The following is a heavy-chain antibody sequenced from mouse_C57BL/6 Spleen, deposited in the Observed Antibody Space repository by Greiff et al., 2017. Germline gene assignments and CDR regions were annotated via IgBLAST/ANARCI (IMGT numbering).Heavy chain of an antibody. V-gene: IGHV7-3*01. J-gene: IGHJ2*01. Sequence: EVQLMESGGGLVQPGGSLSLSCAASGFTFTDYYMSWVRQPPGKALEWLGFIRNKANGYTTEYSASVKGRFTISRDNSQSILYLQMNALRAEDSATYYCARYRGYYFDYCGQGTTLTVSS. CDR1: GFTFTDYY. CDR3: ARYRGYYFDY. CDR2: IRNKANGYTT.